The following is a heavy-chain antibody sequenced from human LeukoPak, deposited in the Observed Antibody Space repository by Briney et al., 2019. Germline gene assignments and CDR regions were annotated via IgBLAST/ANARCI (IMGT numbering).Heavy chain of an antibody. D-gene: IGHD3-3*01. CDR2: IRSKAYGGTT. CDR1: GFTFGDYA. CDR3: TSPRFLEWPPLYIPPAFDI. V-gene: IGHV3-49*04. J-gene: IGHJ3*02. Sequence: PGGSLRLSCTASGFTFGDYAMSWVRQAPGKGLEWVGFIRSKAYGGTTEYAASVKGRFTISRDDSKSIAYLQMNSLKTEDTAVYYCTSPRFLEWPPLYIPPAFDIWGQGTMVTVSS.